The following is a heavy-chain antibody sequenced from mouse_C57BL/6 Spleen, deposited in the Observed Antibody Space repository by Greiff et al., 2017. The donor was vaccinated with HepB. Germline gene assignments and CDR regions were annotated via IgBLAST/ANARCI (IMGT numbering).Heavy chain of an antibody. Sequence: DVKLVESGGGLVKPGGSLKLSCAASGFTFSSYAMSWVRQTPEKRLEWVATISDGGSYTYYPDNVKGRFTISRDNAKNNLYLQMSHLKSEDTAMYYCARVQGWFAYWGQGTLVTVSA. CDR1: GFTFSSYA. CDR2: ISDGGSYT. V-gene: IGHV5-4*03. J-gene: IGHJ3*01. CDR3: ARVQGWFAY.